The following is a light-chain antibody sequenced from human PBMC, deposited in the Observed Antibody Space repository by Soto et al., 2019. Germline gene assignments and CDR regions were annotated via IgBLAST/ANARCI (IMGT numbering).Light chain of an antibody. J-gene: IGLJ3*02. V-gene: IGLV1-40*01. Sequence: QLVLTQPPSVSGAPGQRVTISCTGSSSNIGAGYDVHWYQHLPGTAPKLLIYGNSNRPSGVPDRFSGSKSGTSASLAITGLQAEDEADYYCQSYDSSLRGWVFGGGTKLTVL. CDR3: QSYDSSLRGWV. CDR1: SSNIGAGYD. CDR2: GNS.